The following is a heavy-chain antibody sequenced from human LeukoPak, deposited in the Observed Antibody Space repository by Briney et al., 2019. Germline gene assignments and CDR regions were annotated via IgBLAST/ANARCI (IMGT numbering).Heavy chain of an antibody. J-gene: IGHJ5*02. CDR3: ARTGSLTKNWFDP. Sequence: PGGSLRLSCAASGFTFSSYTIHWVRQAPGKGLGWVAVISYDGSNKFYADSVKGRFTISRDNSKNTLFLQMNSLRVEDTAVYYCARTGSLTKNWFDPWGQGTLVTVSS. V-gene: IGHV3-30*04. D-gene: IGHD3-10*01. CDR2: ISYDGSNK. CDR1: GFTFSSYT.